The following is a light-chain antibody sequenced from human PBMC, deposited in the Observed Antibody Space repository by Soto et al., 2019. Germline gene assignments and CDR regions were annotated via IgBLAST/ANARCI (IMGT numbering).Light chain of an antibody. CDR3: QQYNNWPRT. Sequence: EVVMTQSPATLSLSPGEGATLSCRASQSVTQNLAWYQQNPGQAPRLLMYAASTRATSIPDRVSGSGSGTEVTLTISSLQSEDFAVYYCQQYNNWPRTFGQGTKVDIK. V-gene: IGKV3-15*01. CDR2: AAS. J-gene: IGKJ1*01. CDR1: QSVTQN.